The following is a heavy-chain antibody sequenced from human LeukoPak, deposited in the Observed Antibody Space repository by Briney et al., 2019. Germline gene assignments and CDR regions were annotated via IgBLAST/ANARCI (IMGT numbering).Heavy chain of an antibody. Sequence: SETLSLTCTVSGGSISSSSYYWGWIRQPPGKGLEWIGSIYYSGSTYYNPSLKSRVTISVDTSKNQFSLKLSSVTAADTAVYYCARAVGATRSYYYYYMDVWGKGTTVTVSS. J-gene: IGHJ6*03. V-gene: IGHV4-39*07. CDR3: ARAVGATRSYYYYYMDV. D-gene: IGHD1-26*01. CDR1: GGSISSSSYY. CDR2: IYYSGST.